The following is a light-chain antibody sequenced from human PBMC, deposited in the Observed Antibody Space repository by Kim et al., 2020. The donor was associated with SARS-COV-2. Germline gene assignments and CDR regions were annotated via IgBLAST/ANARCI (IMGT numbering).Light chain of an antibody. CDR1: QTISSW. V-gene: IGKV1-5*01. CDR2: AAS. J-gene: IGKJ3*01. Sequence: DIQMTQSPSTLSASVGDRVTVTCRASQTISSWLAWYQQKPGKAPKLLISAASTLESGVPSRFSGTGSGTEFTLTISSLQSDDFATYYCQQYKSYSTFGPGTKVDIK. CDR3: QQYKSYST.